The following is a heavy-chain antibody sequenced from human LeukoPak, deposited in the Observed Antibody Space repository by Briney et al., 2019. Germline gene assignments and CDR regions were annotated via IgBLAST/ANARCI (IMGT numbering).Heavy chain of an antibody. CDR1: GFTFKLYW. J-gene: IGHJ5*02. CDR3: VRGGPSTWS. D-gene: IGHD2-15*01. Sequence: GGSLRLSCAASGFTFKLYWMHWVRQVPGRGPVWVSRINHDGSDTIYADSVRGRFTISRDDAKNTLYLQMNNLRAEDTAVYYCVRGGPSTWSWGQGTLVSVSS. V-gene: IGHV3-74*01. CDR2: INHDGSDT.